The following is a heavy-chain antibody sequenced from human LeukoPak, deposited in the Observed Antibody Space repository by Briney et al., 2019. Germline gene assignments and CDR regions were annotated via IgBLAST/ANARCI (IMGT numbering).Heavy chain of an antibody. Sequence: RASVKVSCKASGGTFSTYAISWVRQAPGQGPEWMGGIILMFGTANYAQKFQGRVTITADKSTSTAYMELSSLRSEDTAVYYCARDTSDYYGSKSPSDAFDIWGQGTMVTVSS. J-gene: IGHJ3*02. CDR3: ARDTSDYYGSKSPSDAFDI. D-gene: IGHD3-10*01. V-gene: IGHV1-69*06. CDR2: IILMFGTA. CDR1: GGTFSTYA.